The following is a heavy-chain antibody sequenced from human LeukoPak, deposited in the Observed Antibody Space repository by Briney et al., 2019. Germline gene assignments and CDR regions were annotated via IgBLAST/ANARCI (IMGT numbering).Heavy chain of an antibody. CDR3: ARGGDSSSWSTSDY. D-gene: IGHD6-13*01. CDR2: IIPIFGTA. CDR1: GGTFSSYA. J-gene: IGHJ4*02. Sequence: SVKVSCKASGGTFSSYAISWVRQAPGQGLEWMGGIIPIFGTANYAQKFQGRVTITADKSTSTAYMELSRLRSDDTAVYYCARGGDSSSWSTSDYWGQGTLVTVSS. V-gene: IGHV1-69*06.